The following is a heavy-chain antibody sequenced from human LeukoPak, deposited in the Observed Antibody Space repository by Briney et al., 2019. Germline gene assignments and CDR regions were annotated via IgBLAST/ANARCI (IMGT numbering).Heavy chain of an antibody. D-gene: IGHD4-11*01. CDR2: ISSSSSTI. Sequence: GGSLRLSCAASGFTFSSYSMNGVRQAPGKGLEGVSYISSSSSTIYYADSVKSRFTISRDNAKNSLYLQMNSLRAEDTAVYYCARDGTVTQYYYSYMDVWGKGTTVTVSS. J-gene: IGHJ6*03. CDR3: ARDGTVTQYYYSYMDV. V-gene: IGHV3-48*04. CDR1: GFTFSSYS.